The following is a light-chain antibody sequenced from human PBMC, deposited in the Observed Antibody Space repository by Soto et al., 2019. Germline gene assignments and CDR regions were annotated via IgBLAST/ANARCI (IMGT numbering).Light chain of an antibody. CDR1: QSISNW. V-gene: IGKV1-39*01. CDR3: QQTYSSPRT. CDR2: HAS. J-gene: IGKJ1*01. Sequence: DVQVTQSPSTLPASVGDRVTITCRASQSISNWLAWYQQKPGTAPKVLIYHASNLQTGVPSRFTGSGSGTDFTLTISNLQPEDFAVYYCQQTYSSPRTFGQGTMVDVK.